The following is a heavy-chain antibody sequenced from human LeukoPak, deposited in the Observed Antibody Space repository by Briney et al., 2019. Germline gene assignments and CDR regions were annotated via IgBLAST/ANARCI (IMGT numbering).Heavy chain of an antibody. Sequence: PGGSLRLSCAASGFTFASYAMSWVRQAPGKGLEWVSSMTITGDGPYYADSVKGRFTISRDNSKDTLYLHMSSLRAEDTAVYYCAKDPVFLGRRTANWFDPWGQGTLVTVSS. V-gene: IGHV3-23*01. D-gene: IGHD2/OR15-2a*01. CDR1: GFTFASYA. J-gene: IGHJ5*02. CDR3: AKDPVFLGRRTANWFDP. CDR2: MTITGDGP.